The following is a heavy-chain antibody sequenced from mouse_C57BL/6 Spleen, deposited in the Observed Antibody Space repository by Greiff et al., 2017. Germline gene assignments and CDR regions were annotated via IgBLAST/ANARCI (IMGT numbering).Heavy chain of an antibody. D-gene: IGHD1-1*01. V-gene: IGHV2-2*01. J-gene: IGHJ2*01. CDR1: GFSLTSYG. Sequence: VQLVESGPGLVQPSQSLSITCTVSGFSLTSYGVHWVRQSPGKGLEWLGVIWSGGSTDYNAAFISRLSISKDNSKSQVFFKMNSLQADDTAIYYCAREEGLRRYFDYWGQGTTLTVSS. CDR2: IWSGGST. CDR3: AREEGLRRYFDY.